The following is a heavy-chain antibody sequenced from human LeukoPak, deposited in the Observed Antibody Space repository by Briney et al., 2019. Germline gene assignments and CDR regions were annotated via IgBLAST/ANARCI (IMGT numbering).Heavy chain of an antibody. J-gene: IGHJ3*02. V-gene: IGHV1-24*01. Sequence: ASVKVSCKVSGYTLTELSMHWVRQAPGKGLEWMGGFDPEDGETIYAQKFQGRVTMTEDTSTDTAYMELSSLRSEDTAVYYCARASGGSYYVAFDIWGQGTMVTVSS. CDR1: GYTLTELS. D-gene: IGHD1-26*01. CDR2: FDPEDGET. CDR3: ARASGGSYYVAFDI.